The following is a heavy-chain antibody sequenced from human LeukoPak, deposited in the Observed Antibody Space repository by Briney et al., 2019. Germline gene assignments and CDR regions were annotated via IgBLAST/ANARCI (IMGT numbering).Heavy chain of an antibody. Sequence: GGSLRLSCAASGFTFSSYWMGWVRQAPGKGLEWVANIKQDGTEKHYVDSVKGRFTISRDNAKNSLYLQMNSLRVEDTAVYYCARDLSYYDSSGYFDYWGQGTLVTVSS. J-gene: IGHJ4*02. CDR3: ARDLSYYDSSGYFDY. V-gene: IGHV3-7*01. CDR2: IKQDGTEK. D-gene: IGHD3-22*01. CDR1: GFTFSSYW.